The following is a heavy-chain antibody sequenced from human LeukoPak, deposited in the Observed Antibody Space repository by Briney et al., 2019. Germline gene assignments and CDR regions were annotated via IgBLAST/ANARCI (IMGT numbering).Heavy chain of an antibody. CDR3: ARDDSSGYHPFDY. V-gene: IGHV1-46*01. D-gene: IGHD3-22*01. Sequence: EASVKVSCTASGYTFTSYGISWVRQAPGQGLEWMGIINPSGGSTSYAQKFQGRVTMTRDMSTSTVYMELSSLRSEDTAVYYCARDDSSGYHPFDYWGQGTLVTVSS. CDR2: INPSGGST. CDR1: GYTFTSYG. J-gene: IGHJ4*02.